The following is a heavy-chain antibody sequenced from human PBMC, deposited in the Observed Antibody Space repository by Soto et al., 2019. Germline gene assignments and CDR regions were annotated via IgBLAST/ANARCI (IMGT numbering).Heavy chain of an antibody. CDR3: ARDSCSGGSCYDY. J-gene: IGHJ4*02. CDR1: GGTFSSYA. V-gene: IGHV1-69*13. Sequence: SVKVSCKASGGTFSSYAISWVRQAPGQGLEWMGGIIPIFGTANYAQKFQGRVTITADESTSTAYMELSSLRSEDTAVYYCARDSCSGGSCYDYWGQGTLVTVSS. D-gene: IGHD2-15*01. CDR2: IIPIFGTA.